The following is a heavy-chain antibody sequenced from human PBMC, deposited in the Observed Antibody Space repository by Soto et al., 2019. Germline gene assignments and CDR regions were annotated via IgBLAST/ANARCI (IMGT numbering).Heavy chain of an antibody. CDR1: GFTFTSSA. Sequence: SVKVSCKASGFTFTSSAVQWVRQARGQRLEWIGWIVVGSGNTNYAQKFQERVTITRDMSTSTAYMELSSLRSEDTAVYYCAAVRADSSGWYPVKYFDYWGQGTLVTVSS. CDR2: IVVGSGNT. V-gene: IGHV1-58*01. D-gene: IGHD6-19*01. J-gene: IGHJ4*02. CDR3: AAVRADSSGWYPVKYFDY.